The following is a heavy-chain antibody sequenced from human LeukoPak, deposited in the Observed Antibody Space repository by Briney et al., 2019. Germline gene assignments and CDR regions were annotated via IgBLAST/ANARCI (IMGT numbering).Heavy chain of an antibody. CDR2: IYSGGST. CDR3: ARDLGFTD. Sequence: GWSLTFSCAAVGFTVNSNYMSWVHHVPGKGVEWVSVIYSGGSTYYADSVKGRFTISRDNSKNTLYLQMNSLRAEDTAVYYCARDLGFTDWGQGTLVTVSS. D-gene: IGHD3-16*01. CDR1: GFTVNSNY. J-gene: IGHJ4*02. V-gene: IGHV3-53*01.